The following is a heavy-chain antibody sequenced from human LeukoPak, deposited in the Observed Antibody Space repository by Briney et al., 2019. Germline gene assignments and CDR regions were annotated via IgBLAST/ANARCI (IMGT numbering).Heavy chain of an antibody. V-gene: IGHV3-11*01. CDR1: GFIFSDYY. CDR3: ARDRNYYDSSGYHRVDY. D-gene: IGHD3-22*01. J-gene: IGHJ4*02. CDR2: ISIRGGSI. Sequence: GGSLRLSCAASGFIFSDYYMSWIRQAPGKGLEWISFISIRGGSIYYSDSVKGRFTISRDNAKNSLYLQMNSLRTDDTAVYYCARDRNYYDSSGYHRVDYWGQGTLVTVSS.